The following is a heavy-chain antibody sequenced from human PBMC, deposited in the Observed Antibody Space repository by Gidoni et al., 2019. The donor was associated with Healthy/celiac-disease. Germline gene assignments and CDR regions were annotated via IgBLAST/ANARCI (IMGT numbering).Heavy chain of an antibody. D-gene: IGHD2-15*01. CDR2: IDPSDSYT. CDR3: ARSLVVVAATTYYYYYYMDV. CDR1: GSSFTSHW. Sequence: EVQLVQSGAEVKKPGESLRISCKRSGSSFTSHWISWVRQMPGKGLEWMGRIDPSDSYTNYSPSFQGHVTISADKSISTAYLQWSSLKASDTAMYYCARSLVVVAATTYYYYYYMDVWGKGTTVTVSS. J-gene: IGHJ6*03. V-gene: IGHV5-10-1*03.